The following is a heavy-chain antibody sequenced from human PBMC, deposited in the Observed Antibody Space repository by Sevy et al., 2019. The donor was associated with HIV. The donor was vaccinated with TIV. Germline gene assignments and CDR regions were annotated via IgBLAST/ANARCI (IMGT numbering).Heavy chain of an antibody. CDR2: IYHSGST. CDR1: GGSISSGGYS. V-gene: IGHV4-30-2*01. D-gene: IGHD3-10*01. Sequence: SETLSLTCAVSGGSISSGGYSWSWIRQPPGEGLEWIGYIYHSGSTYYNPSLKSRVTISVDRSKNQFSLKLSSVTTADTAVYYCARASVRGVMRAFDIWGQGTMVTVSS. CDR3: ARASVRGVMRAFDI. J-gene: IGHJ3*02.